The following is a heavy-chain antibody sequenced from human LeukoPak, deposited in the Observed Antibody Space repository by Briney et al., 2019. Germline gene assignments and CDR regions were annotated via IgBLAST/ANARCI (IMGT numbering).Heavy chain of an antibody. Sequence: PGGSLRLSCAASGFTFSSYAMSWVRQAPGKGLEWVSTISGGGGSTYYADSVKGRFTISRDNPKNTLYLQVNSLRAEDTAVYYCAKGGKWDVTPFDYWGQGTLVTVSS. CDR2: ISGGGGST. V-gene: IGHV3-23*01. CDR3: AKGGKWDVTPFDY. D-gene: IGHD1-26*01. J-gene: IGHJ4*02. CDR1: GFTFSSYA.